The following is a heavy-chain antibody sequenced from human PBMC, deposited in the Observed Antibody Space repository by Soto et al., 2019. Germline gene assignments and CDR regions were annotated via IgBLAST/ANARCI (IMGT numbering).Heavy chain of an antibody. CDR1: GGSISSSSYY. Sequence: PSETLSLTCTVSGGSISSSSYYWGWIRQPPGKGLEWIGSIYYSGSTYYNPSLKSRVTISVDTSKNQFSLKLSSVTAADTAVYYCARPSRPGYYGMDVWGQGTTVTVYS. CDR3: ARPSRPGYYGMDV. CDR2: IYYSGST. J-gene: IGHJ6*02. V-gene: IGHV4-39*01.